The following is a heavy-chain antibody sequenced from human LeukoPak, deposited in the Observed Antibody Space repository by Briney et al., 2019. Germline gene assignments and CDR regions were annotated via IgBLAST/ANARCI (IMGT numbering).Heavy chain of an antibody. J-gene: IGHJ4*02. V-gene: IGHV4-39*01. D-gene: IGHD2-2*02. Sequence: SETLSLTRTVSGGSISSSSYYWGWIRQPPGKGLEWIGSIYYSGSTYYNPSLKSRVTISVDTSKNQFSLKLSSVTAADTAVYYCARRGYCSSTSCYTEDYWGQGTLVTVSS. CDR2: IYYSGST. CDR3: ARRGYCSSTSCYTEDY. CDR1: GGSISSSSYY.